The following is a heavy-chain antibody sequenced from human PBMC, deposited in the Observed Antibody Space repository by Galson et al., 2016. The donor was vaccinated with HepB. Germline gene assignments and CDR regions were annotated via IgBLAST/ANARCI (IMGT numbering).Heavy chain of an antibody. J-gene: IGHJ4*02. V-gene: IGHV3-48*01. CDR2: INSRGDTT. D-gene: IGHD3/OR15-3a*01. CDR3: ATFVGLGGSG. CDR1: GFTFNTYA. Sequence: SLRLSCAASGFTFNTYAFNWVRQAPGKGLEWLSYINSRGDTTYYGDSLKGRFTTSRDNAKDSLYLEMNSLTVDDTAIYYCATFVGLGGSGWGQGTLVTVSS.